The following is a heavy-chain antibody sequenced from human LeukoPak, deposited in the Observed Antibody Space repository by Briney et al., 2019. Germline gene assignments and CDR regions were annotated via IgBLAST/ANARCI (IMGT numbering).Heavy chain of an antibody. CDR1: GYTFTGYY. J-gene: IGHJ4*02. CDR3: ARGSYGDYLLDY. D-gene: IGHD4-17*01. V-gene: IGHV1-2*02. CDR2: INPNSGGT. Sequence: ASVKVSCTASGYTFTGYYMHWVRQAPGQGLEWMGWINPNSGGTNYAQKFQGRVTMTRDTSISTAYMELSRLRSDDTAVYYCARGSYGDYLLDYWGQGTLVTVSS.